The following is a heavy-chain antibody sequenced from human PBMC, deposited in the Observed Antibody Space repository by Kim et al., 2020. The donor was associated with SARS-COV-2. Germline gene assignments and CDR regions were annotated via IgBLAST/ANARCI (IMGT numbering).Heavy chain of an antibody. CDR1: GGSFSGYY. CDR2: INHSGST. V-gene: IGHV4-34*01. Sequence: SETLSLTCAVYGGSFSGYYWSWIRQPPGKGLEWIGEINHSGSTNYNPSLKSRVTISVDTSKNQFSLKLSSVTAADTAVYYCASYGPVGATTRANWFDPWGQGTLVTVSS. D-gene: IGHD1-26*01. J-gene: IGHJ5*02. CDR3: ASYGPVGATTRANWFDP.